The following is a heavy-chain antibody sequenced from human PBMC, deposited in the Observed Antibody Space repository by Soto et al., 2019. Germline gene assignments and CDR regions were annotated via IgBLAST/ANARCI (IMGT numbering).Heavy chain of an antibody. CDR2: ISSNGGST. V-gene: IGHV3-64*01. CDR3: ARGVVVVAATYGMDV. Sequence: EVQLVESGGGLVQPGGSLRLSCAASGFTFSSYAMHWVRQAPGKGLEYVSAISSNGGSTYYANSVKGRFTISRDNSKNTLYLQMGSLRAEDMAVYYWARGVVVVAATYGMDVWGQGTTVTVSS. D-gene: IGHD2-15*01. CDR1: GFTFSSYA. J-gene: IGHJ6*02.